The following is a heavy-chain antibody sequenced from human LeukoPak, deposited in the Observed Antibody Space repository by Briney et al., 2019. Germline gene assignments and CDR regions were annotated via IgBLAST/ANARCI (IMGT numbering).Heavy chain of an antibody. D-gene: IGHD5-12*01. V-gene: IGHV3-30*03. CDR1: GFTFSSYG. CDR3: ATHLLGEWLRLLDYDY. CDR2: ISYDGSNK. J-gene: IGHJ4*02. Sequence: GGSLRLSCAASGFTFSSYGMHWVRQAPGKGLEWVAVISYDGSNKYYADSVKGRFTISRDNSKNTLYLQMNSLRAEDTAVYYCATHLLGEWLRLLDYDYWGQGTLVTVSS.